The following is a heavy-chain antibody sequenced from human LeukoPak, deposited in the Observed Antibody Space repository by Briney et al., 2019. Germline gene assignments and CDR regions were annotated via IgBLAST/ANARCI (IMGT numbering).Heavy chain of an antibody. D-gene: IGHD3-22*01. CDR2: IRYHGSNK. Sequence: GGSLRLSCAASGFTFSSYGMHWVRQAPGKGLEWVAFIRYHGSNKYYADSVKGRFTISRDNSKNTLYLQMNSLRAEDTAVYYCAKAPGGYYYFYDYWGQGTLVTVSS. V-gene: IGHV3-30*02. J-gene: IGHJ4*02. CDR1: GFTFSSYG. CDR3: AKAPGGYYYFYDY.